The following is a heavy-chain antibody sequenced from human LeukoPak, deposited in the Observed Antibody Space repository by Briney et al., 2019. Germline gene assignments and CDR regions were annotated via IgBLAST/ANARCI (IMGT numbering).Heavy chain of an antibody. J-gene: IGHJ5*02. V-gene: IGHV3-23*01. CDR1: GFTFSIYA. CDR2: LTGSGGST. D-gene: IGHD4-17*01. CDR3: AKESTVTPGNVNWFDT. Sequence: GGSLRLSCATSGFTFSIYAMTWVRQAPGQGLEWVSTLTGSGGSTYYADSVKGRFTISRDNSENTLSLQVNSLRAEDTAVYYCAKESTVTPGNVNWFDTWGQGTLVTVSS.